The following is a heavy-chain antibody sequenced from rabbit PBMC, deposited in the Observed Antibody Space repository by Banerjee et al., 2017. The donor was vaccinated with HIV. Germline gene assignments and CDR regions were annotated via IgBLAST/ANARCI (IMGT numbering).Heavy chain of an antibody. J-gene: IGHJ4*01. D-gene: IGHD4-1*01. V-gene: IGHV1S45*01. CDR3: ARDLAGVIGWNFGL. Sequence: QEQLEESGGDLVKPEGSLTLTCTASGFSFSSSYWICWVRQAPGKGLEWIACIDAGSKGSTYYASWAKGRFTISKTSSTTVTLQMTSLTAADTATYFCARDLAGVIGWNFGLWGPGTLVTV. CDR2: IDAGSKGST. CDR1: GFSFSSSYW.